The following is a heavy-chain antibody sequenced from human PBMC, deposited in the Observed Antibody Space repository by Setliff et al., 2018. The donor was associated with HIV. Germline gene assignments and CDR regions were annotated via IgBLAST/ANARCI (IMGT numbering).Heavy chain of an antibody. J-gene: IGHJ4*02. CDR3: AKYATPGPSRIFDY. V-gene: IGHV3-23*01. CDR2: IGSGGDT. Sequence: GESLKISCAASGFTFSTYAMTWVRQAPGRGLQRVSTIGSGGDTHYPDSVKGRFTISRDNSKNMLSLQLNSLRADDTAVYYCAKYATPGPSRIFDYWGPGALVTVSS. CDR1: GFTFSTYA. D-gene: IGHD2-2*01.